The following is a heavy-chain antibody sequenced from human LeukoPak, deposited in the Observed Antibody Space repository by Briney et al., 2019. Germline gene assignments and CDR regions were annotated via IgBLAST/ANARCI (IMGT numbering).Heavy chain of an antibody. CDR1: GYTFTGYY. CDR2: MNPNSGNT. D-gene: IGHD6-13*01. J-gene: IGHJ6*03. CDR3: ARAYSSSWRYYYYYYMDV. Sequence: ASVKVSCKASGYTFTGYYMHWVRQAPGQGLEWMGWMNPNSGNTGYAQKFQGRVTITRNTSISTAYMELSSLRSEDTAVYYCARAYSSSWRYYYYYYMDVWGKGTTVTVSS. V-gene: IGHV1-8*03.